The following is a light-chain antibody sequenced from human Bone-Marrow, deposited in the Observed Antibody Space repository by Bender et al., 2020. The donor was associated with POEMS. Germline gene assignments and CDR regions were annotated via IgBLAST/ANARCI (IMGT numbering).Light chain of an antibody. Sequence: SYVLTQSPSVSVAPGQTARITCGGDNIGVKSVHWYQQKPGQAPVLVVYEDRDRPAGISERISGSNSGNTATLTISRVEVGDEADYYCQVWDNIGLFGGGTKLTVL. CDR2: EDR. V-gene: IGLV3-21*02. CDR1: NIGVKS. CDR3: QVWDNIGL. J-gene: IGLJ3*02.